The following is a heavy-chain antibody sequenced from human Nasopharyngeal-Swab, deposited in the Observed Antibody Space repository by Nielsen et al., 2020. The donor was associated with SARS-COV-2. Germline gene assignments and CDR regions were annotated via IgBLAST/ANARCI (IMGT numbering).Heavy chain of an antibody. V-gene: IGHV4-39*01. CDR3: ARGYGSFPYYFDH. CDR2: AYYSGST. J-gene: IGHJ4*02. CDR1: GGSVSTTTYF. Sequence: SETLSLTCPVSGGSVSTTTYFWGWIRQPPGKGLEWIGPAYYSGSTYYNPSLKSRVTISVDTSKNQFSLKLNSVTATDTAVYYCARGYGSFPYYFDHWGQGTLVTVSS. D-gene: IGHD1-26*01.